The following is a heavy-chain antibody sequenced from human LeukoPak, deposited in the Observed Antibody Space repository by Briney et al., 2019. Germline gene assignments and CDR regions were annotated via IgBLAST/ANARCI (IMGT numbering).Heavy chain of an antibody. CDR1: GYTFTSYD. J-gene: IGHJ4*02. Sequence: GASVKVSCKASGYTFTSYDINWVRQATGQGLEWMGWMNPNSGNTGYAQKFQGRVTITRNTSTSTAYMELSSLRSEDTAVYYCARVSSIAARPPFGDWGQGTLVTVSS. V-gene: IGHV1-8*03. CDR3: ARVSSIAARPPFGD. CDR2: MNPNSGNT. D-gene: IGHD6-6*01.